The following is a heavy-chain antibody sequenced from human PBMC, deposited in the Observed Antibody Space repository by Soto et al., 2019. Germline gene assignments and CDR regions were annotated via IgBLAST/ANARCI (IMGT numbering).Heavy chain of an antibody. V-gene: IGHV3-23*01. Sequence: EVQLLESGGGSVQPGGSLMLSCAASGFTFDSYSLSWVRQAPGKGLEWVSGISGTGQTTHYGDSVKGRFIISRDNFRNTLYLQMNSLRAEDTAVYFCAKSRGDSWNTYCFDYCGRGALVTVSS. CDR3: AKSRGDSWNTYCFDY. J-gene: IGHJ4*02. CDR1: GFTFDSYS. CDR2: ISGTGQTT. D-gene: IGHD2-21*01.